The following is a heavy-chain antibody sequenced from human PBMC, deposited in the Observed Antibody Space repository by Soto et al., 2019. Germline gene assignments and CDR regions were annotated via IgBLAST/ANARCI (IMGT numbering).Heavy chain of an antibody. D-gene: IGHD6-19*01. V-gene: IGHV1-2*04. J-gene: IGHJ5*02. Sequence: ASVKVFCKASGYTFTGYYMHWVRQAPGQGLEWMGWINPNSGGTNYAQKFQGWVTMTRDTSISTAYMELSRLRSDDTAVYYCARVSVAGENWLDPWGQGTLVTVSS. CDR1: GYTFTGYY. CDR3: ARVSVAGENWLDP. CDR2: INPNSGGT.